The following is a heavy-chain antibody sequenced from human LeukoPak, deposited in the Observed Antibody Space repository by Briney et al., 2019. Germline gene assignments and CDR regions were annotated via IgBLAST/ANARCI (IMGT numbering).Heavy chain of an antibody. CDR2: ISYSGGST. CDR3: ARAKMPGIQTAGRVNYFEF. V-gene: IGHV3-23*01. CDR1: GLTYSSYA. D-gene: IGHD6-13*01. J-gene: IGHJ4*02. Sequence: GGSLRLSCAASGLTYSSYAVNWVRQAPGKGLEWVSTISYSGGSTYYVDSVKGRFTISRDNSENTLYLQLNSLRVGDTAVYYCARAKMPGIQTAGRVNYFEFWGQGTLVTVSS.